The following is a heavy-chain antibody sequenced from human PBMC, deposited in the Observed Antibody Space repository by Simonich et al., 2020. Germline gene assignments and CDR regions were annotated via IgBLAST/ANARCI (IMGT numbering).Heavy chain of an antibody. D-gene: IGHD7-27*01. CDR2: IKQEGSEK. CDR3: ARDVLGTAYYYYMDV. CDR1: GFTFSSYW. Sequence: EVQLVESGGGLVQPGGSLRLSCAASGFTFSSYWMSWVRQAPGKGLEWVANIKQEGSEKYYVDSVKGRFTIARDNAKNSLYLQMNSLRAEDTAVYYCARDVLGTAYYYYMDVWGKGTTVTVSS. J-gene: IGHJ6*03. V-gene: IGHV3-7*01.